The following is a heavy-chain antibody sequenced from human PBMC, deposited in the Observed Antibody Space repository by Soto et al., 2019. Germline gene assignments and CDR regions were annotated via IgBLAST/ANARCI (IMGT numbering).Heavy chain of an antibody. CDR3: ARFYGDYVNWFDP. V-gene: IGHV4-31*03. J-gene: IGHJ5*02. CDR1: GGSISSGGYY. Sequence: TLSLTCTVSGGSISSGGYYWSWIRQHPGKGLEWIGYIYYSGSTYYNPSLKSRVTISVDRSKNQFSLKLSSVTAADTAVYYCARFYGDYVNWFDPWGQGTLVTVSS. CDR2: IYYSGST. D-gene: IGHD4-17*01.